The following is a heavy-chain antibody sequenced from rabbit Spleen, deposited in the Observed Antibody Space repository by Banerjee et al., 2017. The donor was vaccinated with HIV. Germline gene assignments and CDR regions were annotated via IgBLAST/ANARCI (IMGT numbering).Heavy chain of an antibody. D-gene: IGHD1-1*01. CDR2: IYTGDGNT. CDR1: GFSFSSSYY. CDR3: ASGTGSAYFMHNGMDL. Sequence: QEQLEESGGDLVKPEGSLTLTCTASGFSFSSSYYMCWVRQAPGKGLEWIGCIYTGDGNTYYASWAKGRFSISKTSSTTVTLQLTSLTAADTATYFCASGTGSAYFMHNGMDLWGPGTLVTVS. J-gene: IGHJ6*01. V-gene: IGHV1S45*01.